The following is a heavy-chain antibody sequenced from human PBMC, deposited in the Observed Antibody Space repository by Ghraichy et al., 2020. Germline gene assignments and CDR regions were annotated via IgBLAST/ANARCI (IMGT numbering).Heavy chain of an antibody. CDR2: ITASGGST. D-gene: IGHD3-10*01. CDR1: GFTFSSYA. J-gene: IGHJ4*02. Sequence: LSLTCTASGFTFSSYAMTWVRQAPGKGLEWVSFITASGGSTNSADSVKGRFTISRDNSKNTLYLQMNSLRAEDTAVYYCAKDPSGVDSGSGSPAGYWGQGTLVTVSS. V-gene: IGHV3-23*01. CDR3: AKDPSGVDSGSGSPAGY.